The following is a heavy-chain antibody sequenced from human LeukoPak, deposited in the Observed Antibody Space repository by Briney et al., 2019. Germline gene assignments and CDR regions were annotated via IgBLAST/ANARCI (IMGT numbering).Heavy chain of an antibody. V-gene: IGHV3-21*01. Sequence: GGSLRLSCAASGFTFSSYSMNWVRQAPGKGLEWVSSISSSSSHIYYADSVKGRFTISRDNAKNSLYLQMNSLRAEDTAVYYCARDTPGYYYGMDVWGQGTTVTVSS. CDR2: ISSSSSHI. CDR1: GFTFSSYS. J-gene: IGHJ6*02. CDR3: ARDTPGYYYGMDV.